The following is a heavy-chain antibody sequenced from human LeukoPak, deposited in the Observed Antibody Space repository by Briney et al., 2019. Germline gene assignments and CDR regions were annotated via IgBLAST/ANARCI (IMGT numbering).Heavy chain of an antibody. V-gene: IGHV1-46*01. J-gene: IGHJ4*02. Sequence: GASVKVSCKASGYTFTGYYIHWVRQAPGQGLEWMGIINPSGGSTSYAQKFQGRVTMTRDMSTSTVYMELSSLRSEDTAVYYCARDQSYWIEPLNYFDYWGQGTLVTVSS. D-gene: IGHD2-21*01. CDR3: ARDQSYWIEPLNYFDY. CDR2: INPSGGST. CDR1: GYTFTGYY.